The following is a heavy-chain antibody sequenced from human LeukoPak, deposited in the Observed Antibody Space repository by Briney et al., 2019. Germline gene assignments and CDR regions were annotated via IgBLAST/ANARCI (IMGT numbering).Heavy chain of an antibody. CDR2: IGQDGSVK. CDR1: GFRFTDYW. CDR3: AKDYDFWRY. V-gene: IGHV3-7*03. D-gene: IGHD3-3*01. J-gene: IGHJ4*02. Sequence: PGGSLRLSCAASGFRFTDYWMTWVRQAPGKGLEWVGNIGQDGSVKNYVDSVKGRFTISRDNAKNSVFLQMNSLRAEDTAVYYCAKDYDFWRYWGQGTLVTVSS.